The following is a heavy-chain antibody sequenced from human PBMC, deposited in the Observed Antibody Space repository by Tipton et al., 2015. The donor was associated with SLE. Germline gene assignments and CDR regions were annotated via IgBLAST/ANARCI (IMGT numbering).Heavy chain of an antibody. D-gene: IGHD4-17*01. V-gene: IGHV5-51*01. Sequence: QLVQSGAEVKEPGESLKISCKASGYSFTNYWIGWVRQMPGKGLEWVGIFYPSDSSVRYSPSLQGRVIISADMSINTAYLQWTSLRASDSAMYYCVRQVGYGDYLPWGQGTLVTVST. CDR3: VRQVGYGDYLP. CDR2: FYPSDSSV. J-gene: IGHJ1*01. CDR1: GYSFTNYW.